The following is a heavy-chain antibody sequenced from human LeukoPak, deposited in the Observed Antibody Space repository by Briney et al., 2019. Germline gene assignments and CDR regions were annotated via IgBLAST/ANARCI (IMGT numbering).Heavy chain of an antibody. CDR2: ISSSSSYI. Sequence: GGSLRLSCAASGFTFSSYSMNWIRQAPGKGLEWVSSISSSSSYIYYADSVKGRFTISRHNSKNTLYLQMNSLRAEDTAVYYCAREGRMGELYYFDYWGQGTLVTVSS. V-gene: IGHV3-21*04. J-gene: IGHJ4*02. D-gene: IGHD3-16*01. CDR3: AREGRMGELYYFDY. CDR1: GFTFSSYS.